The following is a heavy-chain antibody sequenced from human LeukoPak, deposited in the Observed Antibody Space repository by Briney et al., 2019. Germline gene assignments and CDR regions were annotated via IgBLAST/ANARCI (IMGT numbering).Heavy chain of an antibody. CDR3: ARVNIAARTYYFDY. Sequence: SETLSLTCTVSGESINPYYWNWIRQPAGKGLEWIGRIYTSGSTNYNPSLKSRVTISVDTSKNQFSLKLSSVTAADTAVYYCARVNIAARTYYFDYWGQGTLVTVSS. D-gene: IGHD6-13*01. CDR2: IYTSGST. J-gene: IGHJ4*02. V-gene: IGHV4-4*07. CDR1: GESINPYY.